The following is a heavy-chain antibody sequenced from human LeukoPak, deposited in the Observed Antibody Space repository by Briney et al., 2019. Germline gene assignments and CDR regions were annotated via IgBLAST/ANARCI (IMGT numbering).Heavy chain of an antibody. CDR2: IKQDGSEK. J-gene: IGHJ5*02. Sequence: GGSLRLPCAASGFTFSSYWMSWVRQAPGKGLEWVANIKQDGSEKYYVDSVKGRFTISRDNAKNSLYLQMNSLRAEDTAVYYCARPVPSRLGWFDPWGQGTLVTVSS. CDR3: ARPVPSRLGWFDP. CDR1: GFTFSSYW. D-gene: IGHD1-1*01. V-gene: IGHV3-7*01.